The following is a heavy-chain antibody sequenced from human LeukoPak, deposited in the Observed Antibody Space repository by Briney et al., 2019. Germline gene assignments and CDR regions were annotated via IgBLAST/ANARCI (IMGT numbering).Heavy chain of an antibody. J-gene: IGHJ5*02. CDR2: MNPNSGNT. D-gene: IGHD1-1*01. Sequence: ASVKVSCKASGYTFTSYDINWVRQATGQGLEWMGWMNPNSGNTGYAQKFQGRVTMTRNTSISTAYMELSSLRSEDTAVYYCARGDNWNDVPWFDPWGQGTLVTVSS. V-gene: IGHV1-8*01. CDR3: ARGDNWNDVPWFDP. CDR1: GYTFTSYD.